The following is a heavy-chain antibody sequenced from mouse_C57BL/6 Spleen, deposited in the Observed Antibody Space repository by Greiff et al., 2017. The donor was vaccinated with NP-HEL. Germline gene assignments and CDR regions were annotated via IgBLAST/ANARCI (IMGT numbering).Heavy chain of an antibody. V-gene: IGHV1-80*01. J-gene: IGHJ1*03. D-gene: IGHD1-1*01. Sequence: QVHVKQSGAELVKPGASVKISCKASGYAFSSYWMNWVKQRPGKGLEWIGQIYPGDGDTNYNGQFKGKATLTADKSSSTAYMQLSSLTSEDSAVFFCARSTTVVARYFDVWGTGTTGTVSS. CDR3: ARSTTVVARYFDV. CDR1: GYAFSSYW. CDR2: IYPGDGDT.